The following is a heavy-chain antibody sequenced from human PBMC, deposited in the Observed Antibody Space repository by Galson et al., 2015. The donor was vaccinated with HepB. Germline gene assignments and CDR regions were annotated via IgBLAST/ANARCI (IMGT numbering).Heavy chain of an antibody. V-gene: IGHV1-69*02. CDR3: ASSRVVAGTGVDY. D-gene: IGHD6-19*01. CDR1: GGTFSSYT. Sequence: SVKVSCKASGGTFSSYTISWVRQAPGQGLEWMGRIIPILGIANYAQKFQGRVTITADKSTSTAYMELSSLRSEDTAVYYCASSRVVAGTGVDYWGQGTLVTVSS. CDR2: IIPILGIA. J-gene: IGHJ4*02.